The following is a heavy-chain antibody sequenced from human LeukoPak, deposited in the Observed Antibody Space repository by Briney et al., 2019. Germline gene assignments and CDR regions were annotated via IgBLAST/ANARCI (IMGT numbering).Heavy chain of an antibody. CDR2: ISGSGVSA. Sequence: GASLRLSCAASGFICRSYAMSWVRQAPGKGLEWVSGISGSGVSADYADSVKGRFTISRDNSKNTLYLQMNNMKAEDTAVYYCAKDVSGGNWGQETLVTVSS. J-gene: IGHJ4*02. D-gene: IGHD1-14*01. CDR1: GFICRSYA. V-gene: IGHV3-23*01. CDR3: AKDVSGGN.